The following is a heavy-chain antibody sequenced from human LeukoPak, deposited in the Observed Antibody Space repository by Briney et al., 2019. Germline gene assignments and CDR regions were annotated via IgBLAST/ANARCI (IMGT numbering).Heavy chain of an antibody. D-gene: IGHD1-26*01. CDR3: AKDAGWELPSHYFDY. V-gene: IGHV3-30*18. J-gene: IGHJ4*02. Sequence: GRSLRLSCAASGFTFSSYGMHWVRQAPGKGLEWVAVISYDGSNKYYADSVKGRFTISRDNSKNTLYLQMNSLRAEDTAVYYCAKDAGWELPSHYFDYWGQGTLVTVSS. CDR2: ISYDGSNK. CDR1: GFTFSSYG.